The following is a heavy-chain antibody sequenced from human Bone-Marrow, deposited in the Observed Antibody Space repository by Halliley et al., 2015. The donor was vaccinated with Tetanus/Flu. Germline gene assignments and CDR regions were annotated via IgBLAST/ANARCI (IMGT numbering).Heavy chain of an antibody. CDR3: GKESEIGEATWFDP. Sequence: WVAVISYDGRTQGYGDTVKGRFAISRDTSKRMLYLQMSGLRAEDTAVYYCGKESEIGEATWFDPRGQGTRVIVSS. CDR2: ISYDGRTQ. D-gene: IGHD3-10*01. J-gene: IGHJ5*02. V-gene: IGHV3-30*18.